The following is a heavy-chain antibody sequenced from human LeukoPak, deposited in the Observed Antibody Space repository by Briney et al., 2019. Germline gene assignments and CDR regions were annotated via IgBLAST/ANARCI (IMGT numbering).Heavy chain of an antibody. CDR3: ARDDALGDNALDI. V-gene: IGHV3-33*01. J-gene: IGHJ3*02. CDR2: ILNDGSQE. D-gene: IGHD3-16*01. CDR1: GFTFSSYG. Sequence: GGSLRLSCAASGFTFSSYGMHWVRQAPGKGLEWVAVILNDGSQERYADSVKGRFTISRDNSKNTLFLQMNSLRAEDTAVYYCARDDALGDNALDIWGQGTMVTVSS.